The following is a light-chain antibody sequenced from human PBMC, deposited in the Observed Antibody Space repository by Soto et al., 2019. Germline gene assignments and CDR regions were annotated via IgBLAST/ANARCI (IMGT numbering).Light chain of an antibody. CDR3: QQSYRTPLI. Sequence: DIRMTQSPSSLSASVGDTVTITCRASQSISSHLNWYQQKPGKAPNLLMYTASNLQSGVPPRFSGSGSGTDFTLTISSLQPEYFATYYCQQSYRTPLIVGQGTRLEIK. V-gene: IGKV1-39*01. J-gene: IGKJ5*01. CDR1: QSISSH. CDR2: TAS.